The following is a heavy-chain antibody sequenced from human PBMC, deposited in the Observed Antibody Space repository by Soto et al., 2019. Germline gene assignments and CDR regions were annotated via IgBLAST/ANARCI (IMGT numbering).Heavy chain of an antibody. CDR2: VSANGQGI. D-gene: IGHD1-1*01. CDR1: GFTFSSSA. CDR3: ARDRSGKDY. V-gene: IGHV3-23*01. Sequence: EVQLLESGGGLVQPGGSLRLSCAASGFTFSSSAISWVRQAPGKGLEWVSAVSANGQGIYYADSVRGRFTISRDNARNAVYLQMTSLRGEDTAVYYCARDRSGKDYWGQGTMVSVSS. J-gene: IGHJ4*02.